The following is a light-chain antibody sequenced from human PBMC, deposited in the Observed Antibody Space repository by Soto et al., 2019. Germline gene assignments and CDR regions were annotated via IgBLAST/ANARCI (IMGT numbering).Light chain of an antibody. CDR3: QQYNNWPT. J-gene: IGKJ1*01. Sequence: TQSPATLSVSPGERAILSCRASQSVGSGYLAWYQQKPGQPPRLLIYGASTRATGIPARFSGSGSGTEFTLTISSLQSEDFAVYYCQQYNNWPTFGQGTKVDIK. V-gene: IGKV3-15*01. CDR2: GAS. CDR1: QSVGSGY.